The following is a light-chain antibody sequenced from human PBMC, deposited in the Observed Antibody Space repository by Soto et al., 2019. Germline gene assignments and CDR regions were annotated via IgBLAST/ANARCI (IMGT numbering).Light chain of an antibody. CDR1: QSVSSN. CDR3: QQYNNWPGT. J-gene: IGKJ1*01. CDR2: GAS. V-gene: IGKV3-15*01. Sequence: EIVMTQSPATLSVSPGERATLSCRASQSVSSNLAWYQQKHGQAPRLLIYGASTRATGIPARFSGSGSGTELTLTISSLQSEDFAVYYCQQYNNWPGTFGQGTKVDIK.